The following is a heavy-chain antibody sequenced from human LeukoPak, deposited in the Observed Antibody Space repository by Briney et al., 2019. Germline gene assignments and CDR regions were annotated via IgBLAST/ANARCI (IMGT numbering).Heavy chain of an antibody. CDR1: GGSISSYY. J-gene: IGHJ4*02. CDR2: IYSSGST. Sequence: SETLSLTCSVSGGSISSYYWSWIRQPPGKGLEWIGYIYSSGSTNYNPSLKSRLTISVDASKNQFSLKLTSVTAADTAVYYCARAYYYGSGSYGLDYWGQGTLVTVSS. V-gene: IGHV4-59*01. CDR3: ARAYYYGSGSYGLDY. D-gene: IGHD3-10*01.